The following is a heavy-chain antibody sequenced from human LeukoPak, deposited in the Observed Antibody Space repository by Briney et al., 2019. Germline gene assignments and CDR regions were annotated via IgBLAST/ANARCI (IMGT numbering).Heavy chain of an antibody. V-gene: IGHV3-9*01. Sequence: GGSLRLSCAASGFTFDDYAMHWVRQAPGKGLEWVSGISWNSGSIDYADSVKGRFTISRDNAKNSLYLHMNSLRAEDTALYYCAKTPGYSNPRGAYFDYWGQGTLVTVSS. CDR2: ISWNSGSI. CDR1: GFTFDDYA. J-gene: IGHJ4*02. D-gene: IGHD6-13*01. CDR3: AKTPGYSNPRGAYFDY.